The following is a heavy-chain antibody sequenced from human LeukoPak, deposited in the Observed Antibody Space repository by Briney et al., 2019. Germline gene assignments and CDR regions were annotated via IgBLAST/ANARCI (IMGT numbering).Heavy chain of an antibody. CDR3: AGSTVTRLAEYFQH. D-gene: IGHD4-17*01. CDR2: IIPIFGTA. Sequence: GASVKVSCKASGGTFSSYAISWVRQAPGHGLEWMGGIIPIFGTANYAQKFQGRVTITAEESTSTAYMELSSLRSEDTAVYYCAGSTVTRLAEYFQHWGQGTLVTVSS. V-gene: IGHV1-69*13. CDR1: GGTFSSYA. J-gene: IGHJ1*01.